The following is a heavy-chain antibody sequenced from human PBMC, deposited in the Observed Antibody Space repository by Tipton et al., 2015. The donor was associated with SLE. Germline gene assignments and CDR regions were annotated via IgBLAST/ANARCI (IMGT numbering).Heavy chain of an antibody. CDR2: IKSKSDGETT. Sequence: QLVQSGGGLVKPGGSLRLFCAASGFTFINVWMSWVRQAPGKGLEWVGRIKSKSDGETTDYAAPVKGRFTISRDDSKNTVYLQMSSLNTEDTAVYYCSTYSGYLFEYWGQRTLVAVSS. V-gene: IGHV3-15*01. J-gene: IGHJ4*02. CDR1: GFTFINVW. CDR3: STYSGYLFEY. D-gene: IGHD5-12*01.